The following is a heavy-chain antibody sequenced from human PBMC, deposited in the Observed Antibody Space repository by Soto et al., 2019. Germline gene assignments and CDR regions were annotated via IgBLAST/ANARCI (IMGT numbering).Heavy chain of an antibody. D-gene: IGHD4-17*01. Sequence: ASVKVSCKASGGTFSSYAISWVRQAPGQGLEWMGGIIPIFGTANYAQKFQGRVTITADESTSTAYMELSSLRSEDTAVYYCARNDYDGPYFDYWGQGTLVTVSS. J-gene: IGHJ4*02. CDR1: GGTFSSYA. CDR2: IIPIFGTA. CDR3: ARNDYDGPYFDY. V-gene: IGHV1-69*13.